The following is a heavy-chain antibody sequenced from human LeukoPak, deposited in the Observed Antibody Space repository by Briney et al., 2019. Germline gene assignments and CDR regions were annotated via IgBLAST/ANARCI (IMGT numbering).Heavy chain of an antibody. D-gene: IGHD3-10*01. CDR3: ARDSMDYGSGPPGY. V-gene: IGHV3-30*03. CDR1: GFTFNTYA. CDR2: ISFNGAET. J-gene: IGHJ4*02. Sequence: GRSLRLSCVASGFTFNTYAMRWVRQLPGKGLEWVAYISFNGAETYYGDSVKGRFTISRDNSKNTVFLQMSSLRSDDTAVYYCARDSMDYGSGPPGYWGQGTLVSVSS.